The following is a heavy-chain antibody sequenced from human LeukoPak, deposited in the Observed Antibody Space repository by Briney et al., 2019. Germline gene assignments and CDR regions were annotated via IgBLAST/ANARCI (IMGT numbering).Heavy chain of an antibody. CDR3: ARAREAYYDRAFDI. CDR2: IYYSGST. V-gene: IGHV4-59*01. J-gene: IGHJ3*02. Sequence: SETLSLTCIVSGGSISSYYWNWIRQPPGKGLEWLGYIYYSGSTNSNPALKSRVTVSVDTSKRQFSLKLSSVTAADTAVYYCARAREAYYDRAFDIWGQGTMVTVSS. CDR1: GGSISSYY. D-gene: IGHD3-9*01.